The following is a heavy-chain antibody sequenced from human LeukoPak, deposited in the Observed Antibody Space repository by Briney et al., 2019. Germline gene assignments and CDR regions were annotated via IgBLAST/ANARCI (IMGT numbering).Heavy chain of an antibody. V-gene: IGHV3-30*18. CDR3: AQEDYDGSGSYLGG. J-gene: IGHJ4*02. D-gene: IGHD3-10*01. CDR2: VSYDGSNK. Sequence: GGSLRLSCAASGFTFSGYGMHWVRQAPGKGLEWVAVVSYDGSNKYYTDSMKGRFTISRDNSKNTLYLQMNSLRTEDTAIYYCAQEDYDGSGSYLGGWGQGTLVTVSS. CDR1: GFTFSGYG.